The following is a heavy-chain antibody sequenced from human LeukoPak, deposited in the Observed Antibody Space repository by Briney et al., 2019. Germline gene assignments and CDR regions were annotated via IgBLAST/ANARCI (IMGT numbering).Heavy chain of an antibody. D-gene: IGHD3-10*01. CDR2: IIPIFGTA. CDR1: GGTFSSYA. J-gene: IGHJ6*03. CDR3: ARVGFGEDYYYMDV. V-gene: IGHV1-69*13. Sequence: SVKVSCKASGGTFSSYAISWVRQAPGQGLEWLRGIIPIFGTANYAQKFQGRVTITADESTSTAYMELSSLRSEDTAVYYCARVGFGEDYYYMDVWGKGTTVTVSS.